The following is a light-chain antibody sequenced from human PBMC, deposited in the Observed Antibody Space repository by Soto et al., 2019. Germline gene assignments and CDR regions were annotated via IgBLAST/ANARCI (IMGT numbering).Light chain of an antibody. V-gene: IGLV2-8*01. CDR3: SSYAGGHNLV. J-gene: IGLJ2*01. CDR1: SSDVGGYNY. CDR2: EVS. Sequence: QSVLTQPPSASGSPGQSVTISCTGTSSDVGGYNYVSWYQQHPGKAPKLVIYEVSKRPSRVPDRFSGSKSGNTASLTVSGLQAEDEASYYCSSYAGGHNLVFGGGTKLTVL.